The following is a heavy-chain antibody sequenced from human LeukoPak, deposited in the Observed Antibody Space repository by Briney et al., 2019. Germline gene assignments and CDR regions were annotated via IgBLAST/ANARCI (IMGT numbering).Heavy chain of an antibody. CDR2: IYTSGST. CDR3: AKHYMGSSYNHGLDC. V-gene: IGHV4-39*01. J-gene: IGHJ4*02. Sequence: PSETLSLTCTVSGGSISSSSYYWGWIRQPPGKGLEWIGRIYTSGSTNYNPSLKSRVTISVDTSKNQFSLKLSSVTAADTALYYCAKHYMGSSYNHGLDCWGQGTLVTVSS. CDR1: GGSISSSSYY. D-gene: IGHD3-10*01.